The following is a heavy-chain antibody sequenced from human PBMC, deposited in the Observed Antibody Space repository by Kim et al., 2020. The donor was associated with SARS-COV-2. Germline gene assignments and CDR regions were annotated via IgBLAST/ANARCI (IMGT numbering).Heavy chain of an antibody. D-gene: IGHD1-26*01. Sequence: ASVKVSCKASGYTFTSYDINWVRQATGQGLEWMGWMNPNSGNTGYAQKFQGRVTMTRNTSISTAYMELSSLRSEDTAVYYCARGPMGATYYYYYMDVWGKGTTVTVSS. CDR3: ARGPMGATYYYYYMDV. CDR1: GYTFTSYD. J-gene: IGHJ6*03. CDR2: MNPNSGNT. V-gene: IGHV1-8*01.